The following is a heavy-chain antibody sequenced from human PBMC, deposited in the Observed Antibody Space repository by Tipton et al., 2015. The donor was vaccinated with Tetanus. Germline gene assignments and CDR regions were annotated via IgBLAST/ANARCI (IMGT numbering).Heavy chain of an antibody. CDR2: ASYSGNS. V-gene: IGHV4-61*08. CDR1: GGSVNTGGYY. Sequence: TLSLTCTVSGGSVNTGGYYWSWIRQPPGQGLEWIGYASYSGNSNYNPSLKSRVIISIDTSKNQFSLKLSSVAAADTAVYYCARGARGYPNGWGQGRRVTVSS. CDR3: ARGARGYPNG. J-gene: IGHJ4*02. D-gene: IGHD5-18*01.